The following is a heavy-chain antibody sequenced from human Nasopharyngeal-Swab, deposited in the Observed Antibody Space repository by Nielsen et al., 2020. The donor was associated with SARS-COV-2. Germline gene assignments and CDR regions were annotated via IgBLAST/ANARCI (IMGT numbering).Heavy chain of an antibody. CDR3: ARYVDTAMVTGDY. J-gene: IGHJ4*02. CDR2: ISASGGST. D-gene: IGHD5-18*01. V-gene: IGHV3-23*01. Sequence: GESLKISCAASGFSFSSYAMSWVRQTPGKGLEWVSGISASGGSTYYADSVKGRFTISRDNSRNTLSLQMNSLRVEDTAVYYCARYVDTAMVTGDYWGQGTLVTVSS. CDR1: GFSFSSYA.